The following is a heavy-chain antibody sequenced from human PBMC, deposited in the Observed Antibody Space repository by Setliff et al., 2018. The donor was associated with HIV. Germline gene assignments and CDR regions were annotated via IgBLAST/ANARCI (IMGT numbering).Heavy chain of an antibody. CDR3: EVAGQ. D-gene: IGHD6-19*01. CDR1: GGSINRSNYY. V-gene: IGHV4-61*05. J-gene: IGHJ4*02. CDR2: IYNSAST. Sequence: SETLSLTCTVPGGSINRSNYYWGWIRQPPGKGLEWIGYIYNSASTSYNPSLKSRVTISVDTSKSQFSLKLSSVTAADTAVYYCEVAGQWGQGTLVTVSS.